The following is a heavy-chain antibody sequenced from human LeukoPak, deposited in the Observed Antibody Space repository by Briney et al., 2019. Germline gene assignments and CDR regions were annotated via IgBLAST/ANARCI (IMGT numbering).Heavy chain of an antibody. CDR2: IWYDGSNK. CDR1: GFTFSSYG. J-gene: IGHJ4*02. CDR3: AKDGTMVRGPFDY. V-gene: IGHV3-33*06. Sequence: GGSLRLSCAASGFTFSSYGRHWVRQAPGKGLEWVAVIWYDGSNKYYADSVKGRFTISRDNSKNTLYLQMNSLRAEDTAVYYCAKDGTMVRGPFDYWGQGTLVTVSS. D-gene: IGHD3-10*01.